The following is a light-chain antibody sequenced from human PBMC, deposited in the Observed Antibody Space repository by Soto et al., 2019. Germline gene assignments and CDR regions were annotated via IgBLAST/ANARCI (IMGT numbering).Light chain of an antibody. V-gene: IGLV4-60*02. Sequence: QLVLTQTSSASASLGSSVKLTCTLSSGHSSYIIAWHQQQPGKAPRYLLNLEGSGNNNKGSGVPDRFSGSSSGADRYLTISHLQFEDEADYYCETWDSNSRVFGGGTKLTVL. J-gene: IGLJ2*01. CDR2: LEGSGNN. CDR1: SGHSSYI. CDR3: ETWDSNSRV.